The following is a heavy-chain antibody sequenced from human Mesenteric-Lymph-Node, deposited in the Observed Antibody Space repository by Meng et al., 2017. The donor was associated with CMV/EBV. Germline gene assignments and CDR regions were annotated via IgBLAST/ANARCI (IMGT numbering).Heavy chain of an antibody. CDR1: GGSISSGGYY. V-gene: IGHV4-31*03. J-gene: IGHJ3*02. D-gene: IGHD5-24*01. Sequence: SETLSLTCTVSGGSISSGGYYWSWIRQHPGKGLEWIGYIYYSGSTYYNPSLKSRVTISVDTSKNQFSLKLSSVTAADTAVYYCARGSARWLQFYAFDIWGQGTMVTVSS. CDR3: ARGSARWLQFYAFDI. CDR2: IYYSGST.